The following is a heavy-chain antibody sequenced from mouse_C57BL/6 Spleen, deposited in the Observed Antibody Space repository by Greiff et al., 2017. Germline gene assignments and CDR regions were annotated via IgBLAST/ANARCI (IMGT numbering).Heavy chain of an antibody. Sequence: EVHLVESGGGLVKPGGSLKLSCAASGFTFSSYTMSWVRQTPEKRLEWVATISGGGGNTYYPDSVKGRFTISRDNAKNTLYLQMSSLRSEDTALYDCARPAITTVVAYYFDYWGQGTTLTVSS. V-gene: IGHV5-9*01. D-gene: IGHD1-1*01. CDR2: ISGGGGNT. J-gene: IGHJ2*01. CDR3: ARPAITTVVAYYFDY. CDR1: GFTFSSYT.